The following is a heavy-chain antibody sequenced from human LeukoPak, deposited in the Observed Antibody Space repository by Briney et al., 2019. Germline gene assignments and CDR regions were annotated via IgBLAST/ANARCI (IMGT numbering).Heavy chain of an antibody. CDR3: ARDIEAAGLFLDY. Sequence: PGGSLRLSCAASGFTFSSYWMSWVRQAPGKGLEWVANMKYDGSEKYYADSVKVRFTISRDNAKNSLYLQINSLRAEDTAVYYCARDIEAAGLFLDYWGEGTLVTVSS. CDR2: MKYDGSEK. D-gene: IGHD6-13*01. J-gene: IGHJ4*02. V-gene: IGHV3-7*01. CDR1: GFTFSSYW.